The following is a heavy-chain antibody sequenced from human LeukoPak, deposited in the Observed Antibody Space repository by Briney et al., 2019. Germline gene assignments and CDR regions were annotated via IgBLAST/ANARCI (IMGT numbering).Heavy chain of an antibody. J-gene: IGHJ4*02. V-gene: IGHV2-70*01. CDR1: GFSLSTSGMC. CDR3: ARSTYYYDSSGYLFDY. CDR2: IDWDDDK. D-gene: IGHD3-22*01. Sequence: SGPTLVKPTQTLTLTCTFSGFSLSTSGMCVSWIRQPPGKALEWLAHIDWDDDKYYSTSLKTRLTISKDTSKNQVVLTMTNMDPVDTATYYCARSTYYYDSSGYLFDYWGQGTLVTVSS.